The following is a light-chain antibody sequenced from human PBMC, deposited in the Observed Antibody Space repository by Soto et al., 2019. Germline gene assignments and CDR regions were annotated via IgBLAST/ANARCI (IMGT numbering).Light chain of an antibody. Sequence: EIVLTQSPATLSLSPGERATLSCRASQSVNSYLAWYQQKPGQSPRLLIYDASNRATGIPARFSGSGSGTDFTLTISSLEPEDFAVYYCQQRSNWPLTFVGGTKVEIK. CDR2: DAS. J-gene: IGKJ4*01. CDR3: QQRSNWPLT. V-gene: IGKV3-11*01. CDR1: QSVNSY.